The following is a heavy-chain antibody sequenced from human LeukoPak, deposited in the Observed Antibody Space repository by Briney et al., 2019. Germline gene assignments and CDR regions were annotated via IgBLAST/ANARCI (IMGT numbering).Heavy chain of an antibody. V-gene: IGHV4-30-2*01. CDR1: GVSIGSGAYS. CDR3: ARGGVGATTLWG. D-gene: IGHD1-26*01. Sequence: SQTLSLTCAVSGVSIGSGAYSWSWIRQPPGRGLEWIGYIYHSGSTYYNPSLKSRVTISVDRSKNQFSLKLSSVTAADTAVYYCARGGVGATTLWGWGQGTLVTVSS. CDR2: IYHSGST. J-gene: IGHJ4*02.